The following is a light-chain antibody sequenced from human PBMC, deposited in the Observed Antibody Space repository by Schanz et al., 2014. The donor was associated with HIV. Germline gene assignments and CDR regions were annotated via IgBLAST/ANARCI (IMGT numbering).Light chain of an antibody. V-gene: IGKV3-20*01. CDR3: QYFGNSGGT. Sequence: EIVLTQSPGTLSLSPGERATLSCRASQSVSSDYLAWYQLKPGQAPRLLIYATSTRAAGIPDRFSGTGSGTDFTLTISSLEPEDFAVYYCQYFGNSGGTFGGGTKVEIK. CDR1: QSVSSDY. J-gene: IGKJ4*01. CDR2: ATS.